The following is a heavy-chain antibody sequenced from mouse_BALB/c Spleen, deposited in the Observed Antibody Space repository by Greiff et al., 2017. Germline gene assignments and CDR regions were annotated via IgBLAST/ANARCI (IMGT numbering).Heavy chain of an antibody. CDR2: ISSGGGST. V-gene: IGHV5-12-1*01. J-gene: IGHJ3*01. CDR3: ARQGGGNYESWFAY. Sequence: EVQGVESGGGLVKPGGSLKLSCAASGFAFSSYDMSWVRQTPEKRLEWVAYISSGGGSTYYPDTVKGRFTISRDNAKNTLYLQMSSLKSEDTAMYYCARQGGGNYESWFAYWGQGTLVTVSA. D-gene: IGHD2-1*01. CDR1: GFAFSSYD.